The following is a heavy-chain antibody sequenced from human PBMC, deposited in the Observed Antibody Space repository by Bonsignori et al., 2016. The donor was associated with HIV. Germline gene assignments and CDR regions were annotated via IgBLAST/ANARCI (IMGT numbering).Heavy chain of an antibody. CDR2: IYHSGST. J-gene: IGHJ6*03. Sequence: WIRQPPGKGLEWIGSIYHSGSTYYNPSLKSRVTISVDTSKNQFSLKLTSVTAADTAVYYCARLYYYYYMDVWGKGTTVTVSS. V-gene: IGHV4-38-2*01. CDR3: ARLYYYYYMDV.